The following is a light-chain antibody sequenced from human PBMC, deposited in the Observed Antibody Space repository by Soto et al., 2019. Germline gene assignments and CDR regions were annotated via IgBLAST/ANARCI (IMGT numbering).Light chain of an antibody. Sequence: MVLTQSPAALSLSQGERASLSCGASQSVSSSYLAWYQQKPGLAPRLLIYDASSRATGIPDRFSGGGSGTDFTLTISRLEPEDFAVYYCQQFSSYPLTFGGGTKVDIK. V-gene: IGKV3D-20*01. CDR1: QSVSSSY. J-gene: IGKJ4*01. CDR3: QQFSSYPLT. CDR2: DAS.